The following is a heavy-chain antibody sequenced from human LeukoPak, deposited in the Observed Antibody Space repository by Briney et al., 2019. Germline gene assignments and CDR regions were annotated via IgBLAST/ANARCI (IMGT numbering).Heavy chain of an antibody. J-gene: IGHJ4*02. CDR1: GGSISSYY. V-gene: IGHV4-59*01. CDR3: ARGDSSGYGLYFDY. CDR2: IYYSGST. Sequence: SETLSLTCTVSGGSISSYYWSWIRQPPGKGLEWIGYIYYSGSTNYNPSLKSRVTISADTSKNQFSLKLSSVTAADTAVYYCARGDSSGYGLYFDYWGQGTLVTVSS. D-gene: IGHD3-22*01.